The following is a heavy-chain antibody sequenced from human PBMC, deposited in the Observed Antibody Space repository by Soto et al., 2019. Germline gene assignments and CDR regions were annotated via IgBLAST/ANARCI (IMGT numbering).Heavy chain of an antibody. CDR1: GGSISSYY. V-gene: IGHV4-4*07. CDR3: AGEPLYCSGGSCYPPNFDY. CDR2: IYTSGST. J-gene: IGHJ4*02. D-gene: IGHD2-15*01. Sequence: SETLSLTCTVSGGSISSYYWIWIRQPAGKGLEWIGRIYTSGSTNYNPSLKSRVTMSVDTSKNQFSLKLSSVTAADTAVYYCAGEPLYCSGGSCYPPNFDYWGQGTLVTVSS.